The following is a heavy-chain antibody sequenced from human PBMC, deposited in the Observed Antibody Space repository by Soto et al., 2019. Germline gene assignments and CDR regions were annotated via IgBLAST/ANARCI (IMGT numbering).Heavy chain of an antibody. CDR2: IYTSGST. Sequence: SETLSLTCTVSGGSISSYYWSWIRQPAGKGLEWIGRIYTSGSTNHNPSLKSRVTMSVDTSKNQFSLKLSSVTAADTAVYYCARQYCSSTSCQNHLDYWGQGTLVTVS. CDR3: ARQYCSSTSCQNHLDY. V-gene: IGHV4-4*07. J-gene: IGHJ4*02. D-gene: IGHD2-2*01. CDR1: GGSISSYY.